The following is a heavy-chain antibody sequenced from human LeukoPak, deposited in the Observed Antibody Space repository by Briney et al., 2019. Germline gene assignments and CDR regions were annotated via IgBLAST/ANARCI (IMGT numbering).Heavy chain of an antibody. D-gene: IGHD1-1*01. V-gene: IGHV3-33*06. CDR3: AKDATGPFDY. CDR2: IWPDGSNK. J-gene: IGHJ4*02. Sequence: PGRSLRLSCAASGFTFSGYGMHWVRQAPGKGLEWVADIWPDGSNKYYADSVKGRFTISRDNSKNTLDLQTNSLRAEDTAVYYCAKDATGPFDYWGQGTLVTVSS. CDR1: GFTFSGYG.